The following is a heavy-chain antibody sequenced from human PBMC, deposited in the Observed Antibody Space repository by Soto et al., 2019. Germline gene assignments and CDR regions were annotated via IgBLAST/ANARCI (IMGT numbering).Heavy chain of an antibody. J-gene: IGHJ4*02. D-gene: IGHD1-1*01. CDR1: GGTFSSYA. V-gene: IGHV1-69*01. CDR2: IIPIFGTA. CDR3: AREIRAPGTQQYYFDY. Sequence: QVQLVQSGAEVKKPGSSVKVSCKASGGTFSSYAISWVRQAPGQGLEWMGGIIPIFGTANYAQKYQGRVTIPADESTSTAYLELSSLRSEDTAVYYCAREIRAPGTQQYYFDYWGQGTLVTVSS.